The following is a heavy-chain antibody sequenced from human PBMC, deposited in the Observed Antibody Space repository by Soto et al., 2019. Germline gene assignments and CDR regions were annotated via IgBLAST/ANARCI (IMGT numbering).Heavy chain of an antibody. CDR2: ISASGDNT. Sequence: PGGSLRLSCEASGFTFSRYALTWVRQAPGKGLECVSAISASGDNTYNAEYEKGRLTISRDKSNPRPYLHWNSLRPEDTAVYFFAKGPRAVASRTYFDYWGQRALVTVSP. J-gene: IGHJ4*02. V-gene: IGHV3-23*01. CDR1: GFTFSRYA. D-gene: IGHD6-19*01. CDR3: AKGPRAVASRTYFDY.